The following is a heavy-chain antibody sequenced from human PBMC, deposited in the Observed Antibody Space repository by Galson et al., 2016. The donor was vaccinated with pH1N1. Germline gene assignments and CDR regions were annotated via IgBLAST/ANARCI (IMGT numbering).Heavy chain of an antibody. CDR2: ISSGGYSI. J-gene: IGHJ6*02. D-gene: IGHD2-15*01. CDR1: GLTFSSYE. CDR3: ATAPTGPGWFGVDV. V-gene: IGHV3-48*03. Sequence: SLRLSCADSGLTFSSYEMNWVRQAPGKGLEWVAFISSGGYSIQYADSVKGRFTNSRDNAKSSLYLQMNSQRPEDTAVYYCATAPTGPGWFGVDVWGQGTTVIVS.